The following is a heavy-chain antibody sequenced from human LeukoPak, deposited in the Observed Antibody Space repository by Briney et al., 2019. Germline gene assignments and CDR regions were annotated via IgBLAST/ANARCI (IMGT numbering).Heavy chain of an antibody. J-gene: IGHJ4*02. CDR3: AKAELAAAAYFDY. CDR1: GFTFSGFW. V-gene: IGHV3-74*01. Sequence: GGSLRLSCAASGFTFSGFWMHWVRQAPGKGLVWVSCISFDGSDATYADSVKGRFTISRDNAKNTLHLQMDSLTVEDTAVYYCAKAELAAAAYFDYWGQGTLVTVSS. CDR2: ISFDGSDA. D-gene: IGHD6-13*01.